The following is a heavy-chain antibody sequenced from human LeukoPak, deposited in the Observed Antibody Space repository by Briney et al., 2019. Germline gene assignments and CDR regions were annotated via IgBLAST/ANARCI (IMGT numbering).Heavy chain of an antibody. CDR3: AREWTPAWFDP. Sequence: SETLSLTCAVYGGSFSGYYWSWIRQPPGKGLEWIGEINHSGSTNYNPSLKSRVTISVDTSKNQFSLKLSSVTAADTAVYYCAREWTPAWFDPWGQGTLVTVPS. CDR2: INHSGST. V-gene: IGHV4-34*01. CDR1: GGSFSGYY. J-gene: IGHJ5*02. D-gene: IGHD1-26*01.